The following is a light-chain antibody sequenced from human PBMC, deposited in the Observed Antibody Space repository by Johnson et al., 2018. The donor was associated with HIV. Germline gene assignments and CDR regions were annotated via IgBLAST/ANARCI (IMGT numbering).Light chain of an antibody. J-gene: IGLJ1*01. V-gene: IGLV1-51*01. CDR1: SSNIGDNY. Sequence: QPVLTQPPSVSAAPGQKVTISCSGSSSNIGDNYVSWYQQLPGTAPKLLIYDNNKRPSGIPDRFSGSKSGKSATLGITGLQTGDEADYYCGLWDSSLSALYVFGTGTKVTVL. CDR2: DNN. CDR3: GLWDSSLSALYV.